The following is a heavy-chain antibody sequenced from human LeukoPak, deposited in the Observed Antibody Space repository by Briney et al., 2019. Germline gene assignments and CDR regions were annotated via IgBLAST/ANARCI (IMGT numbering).Heavy chain of an antibody. D-gene: IGHD3-22*01. CDR3: ARGGLDSSGYYYADY. J-gene: IGHJ4*02. V-gene: IGHV1-69*04. CDR2: IITILGIA. CDR1: GGTFSSYA. Sequence: ASVTVSFTASGGTFSSYAISWVRQAPGQGHEWMGRIITILGIANYAQKFQGRVTITADKSTSTAYMELSSLRSEDTAVYYCARGGLDSSGYYYADYWGQGTLVTVSS.